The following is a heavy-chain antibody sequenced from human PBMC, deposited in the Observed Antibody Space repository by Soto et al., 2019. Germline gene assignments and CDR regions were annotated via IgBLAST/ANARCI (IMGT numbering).Heavy chain of an antibody. D-gene: IGHD3-9*01. CDR2: IWYDGSNK. V-gene: IGHV3-33*01. Sequence: GGSMRLSSTASGLTFRSYGRHWVRQEPGKGLEWVAVIWYDGSNKYYADSVKGRFTISRDNSKNTLYLQMNSLRAEDTAVYYCARTTGLKYYDILTGYYSDAFDIWGQGTMVTVSS. CDR3: ARTTGLKYYDILTGYYSDAFDI. J-gene: IGHJ3*02. CDR1: GLTFRSYG.